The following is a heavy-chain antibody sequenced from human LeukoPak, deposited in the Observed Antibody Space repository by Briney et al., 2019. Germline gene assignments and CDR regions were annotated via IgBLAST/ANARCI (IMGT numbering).Heavy chain of an antibody. CDR1: GGSISSGGYY. V-gene: IGHV4-31*03. CDR3: ASGPLYRDGYNYNYFDY. Sequence: SQTLSLTCTVSGGSISSGGYYWGWIRQHPGKGLEWIGYIYYSGSTYYNPSLKSRVTISVDTSKNQFSLKLSSVTAADTDVYYCASGPLYRDGYNYNYFDYWGQGTLVTVSS. D-gene: IGHD5-24*01. CDR2: IYYSGST. J-gene: IGHJ4*02.